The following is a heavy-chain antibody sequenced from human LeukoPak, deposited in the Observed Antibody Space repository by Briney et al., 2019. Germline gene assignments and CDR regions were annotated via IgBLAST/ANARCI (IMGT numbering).Heavy chain of an antibody. J-gene: IGHJ4*02. V-gene: IGHV3-9*01. D-gene: IGHD2-15*01. CDR3: AKSFISDKYCSGGSCYSCFDY. Sequence: PGRSLRLSCAASGFTFDDYAMHWVRQAPGKGLEWVSGISWNSGSIGYADSVKGRFTISRDNAKNSLYLQMNSLRAEDTALYYCAKSFISDKYCSGGSCYSCFDYWGQGTLVTVSS. CDR2: ISWNSGSI. CDR1: GFTFDDYA.